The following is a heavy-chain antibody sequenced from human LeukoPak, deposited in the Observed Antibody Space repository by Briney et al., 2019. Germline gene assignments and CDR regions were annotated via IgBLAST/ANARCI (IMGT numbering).Heavy chain of an antibody. J-gene: IGHJ4*02. CDR1: GFTVNSYA. Sequence: GGSLRLSCAAYGFTVNSYAMYWVRQAPGKGLEWVSGIFGSGGSPHYADSVKGRFTISRDNSKNTVYLQMSSLRAEDTAVYYCAKTTTGYSSGRYPGWPADYWGQGSLVTVSS. D-gene: IGHD6-19*01. CDR3: AKTTTGYSSGRYPGWPADY. CDR2: IFGSGGSP. V-gene: IGHV3-23*01.